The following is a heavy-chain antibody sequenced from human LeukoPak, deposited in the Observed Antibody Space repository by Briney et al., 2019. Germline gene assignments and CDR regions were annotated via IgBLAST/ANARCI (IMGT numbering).Heavy chain of an antibody. Sequence: SETLSLTCAVYGGSFSGYYWSWIHQPPGKGLEWIGEINHSGSTNYNPSLKSRVTISVDTSKNQFSLKLSSVTAADTAVYYCARGGIAVAGPFDYWGQGTLVTVSS. CDR2: INHSGST. J-gene: IGHJ4*02. D-gene: IGHD6-19*01. CDR3: ARGGIAVAGPFDY. V-gene: IGHV4-34*01. CDR1: GGSFSGYY.